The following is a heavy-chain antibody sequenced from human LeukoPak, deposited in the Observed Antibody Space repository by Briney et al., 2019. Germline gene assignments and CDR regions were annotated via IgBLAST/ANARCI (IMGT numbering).Heavy chain of an antibody. Sequence: GGSLRPSSGDSEFTLSTSATTRCPQAPGKGLEWVSGISGSSASTYYADSVKGRFTISTDNSKNTLYVQMNSLIAEDTAVYYCAVGFYYLFYWGERTLVTVSS. V-gene: IGHV3-23*01. J-gene: IGHJ4*02. CDR3: AVGFYYLFY. CDR2: ISGSSAST. CDR1: EFTLSTSA. D-gene: IGHD3-22*01.